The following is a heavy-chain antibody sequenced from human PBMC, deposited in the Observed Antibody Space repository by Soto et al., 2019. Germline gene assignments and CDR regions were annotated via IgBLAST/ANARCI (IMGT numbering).Heavy chain of an antibody. J-gene: IGHJ6*02. CDR2: IKEDGSEK. CDR3: TRKRFGMDV. Sequence: GGSLRLSCAASGFTFSSSWMSWVRQAPGKGLEWVANIKEDGSEKDYVDPVKGRFTITRDNAKNSLYLQMNNLRAEDTAVYFCTRKRFGMDVWGQGTTVTVSS. CDR1: GFTFSSSW. V-gene: IGHV3-7*03.